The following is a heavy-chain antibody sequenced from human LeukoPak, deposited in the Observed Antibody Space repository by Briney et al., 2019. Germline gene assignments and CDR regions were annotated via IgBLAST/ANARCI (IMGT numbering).Heavy chain of an antibody. CDR1: GGSISNSY. J-gene: IGHJ6*02. CDR3: ARETVITMVRGAPSGMDV. V-gene: IGHV4-59*01. D-gene: IGHD3-10*01. Sequence: PSETLPLTCTVSGGSISNSYWSWIRQPPGKGLEWIGYIYYSGSTNYNPSLKSRVTISVDTSKNQFSLRLTSVTAADTAVYYCARETVITMVRGAPSGMDVWGQGTTVTVSS. CDR2: IYYSGST.